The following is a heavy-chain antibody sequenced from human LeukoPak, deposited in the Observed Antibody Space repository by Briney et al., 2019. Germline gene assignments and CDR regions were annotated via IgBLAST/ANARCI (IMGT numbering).Heavy chain of an antibody. V-gene: IGHV4-59*01. J-gene: IGHJ4*02. CDR3: ARGHSSGWPNYFDY. CDR2: IYDSGRT. CDR1: GGSFSGYY. D-gene: IGHD6-19*01. Sequence: SETLSLTCAVYGGSFSGYYWSWIRQPPGKGLECIGYIYDSGRTNYNPSLKSRVTISVDTSKNQFSLKLSSVTAADTAVYYCARGHSSGWPNYFDYWGQGTLVTVSS.